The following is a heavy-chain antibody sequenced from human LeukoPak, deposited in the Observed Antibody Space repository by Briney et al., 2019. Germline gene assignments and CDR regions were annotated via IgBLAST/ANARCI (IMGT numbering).Heavy chain of an antibody. CDR2: ISWNSGSI. Sequence: PGGSLRLSCAASGFTFDDYAMHWVRQAPGKGLEWVSGISWNSGSIGYADSVKGRFTISRDNAKNSLYLQMNSLRAKDTAVYYCAKGVLTTSWHWYFDLWGRGTLVTVSS. CDR3: AKGVLTTSWHWYFDL. J-gene: IGHJ2*01. D-gene: IGHD2-2*01. V-gene: IGHV3-9*01. CDR1: GFTFDDYA.